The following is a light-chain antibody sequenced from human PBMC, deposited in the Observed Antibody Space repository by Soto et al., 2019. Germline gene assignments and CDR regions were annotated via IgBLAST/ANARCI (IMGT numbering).Light chain of an antibody. CDR1: QSISSW. CDR2: KAS. J-gene: IGKJ1*01. V-gene: IGKV1-5*03. CDR3: QQYNDYPLT. Sequence: DIQMTQSPSTLSASVGDRVTITCRASQSISSWLAWYQQKPGKAPKLLIYKASSLESGVPSRFSGSGSGTAFTLTISSLQPDDFATYYCQQYNDYPLTFGQGTKVEIK.